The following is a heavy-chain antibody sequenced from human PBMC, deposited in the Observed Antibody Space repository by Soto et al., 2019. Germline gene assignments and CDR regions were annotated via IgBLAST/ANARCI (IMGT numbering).Heavy chain of an antibody. Sequence: PSETLSLTCTVYGGSFSGYYWSWIRQPPGKGLEWIGEINHSGSTNYNPSLKSRVTISVDTSKNQFSLKLSSVTAADTAVYYCARDYYGSGRRPNWFDPWGQGTLVTVSS. J-gene: IGHJ5*02. CDR1: GGSFSGYY. CDR3: ARDYYGSGRRPNWFDP. CDR2: INHSGST. D-gene: IGHD3-10*01. V-gene: IGHV4-34*01.